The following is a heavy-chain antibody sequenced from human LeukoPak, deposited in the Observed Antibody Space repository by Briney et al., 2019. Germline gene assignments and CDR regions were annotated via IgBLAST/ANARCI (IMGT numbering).Heavy chain of an antibody. D-gene: IGHD3-10*01. CDR3: ARGVNYDSGSYYDY. Sequence: SETLSLTCTVSGGSINSYFWSWIRKPPGKGLEWSGYIYYSDNTNYNPSLKSRVTISVETSKNQFSLKLTSVTAADTAVYYCARGVNYDSGSYYDYWGQGTLVTVSS. J-gene: IGHJ4*02. V-gene: IGHV4-59*01. CDR2: IYYSDNT. CDR1: GGSINSYF.